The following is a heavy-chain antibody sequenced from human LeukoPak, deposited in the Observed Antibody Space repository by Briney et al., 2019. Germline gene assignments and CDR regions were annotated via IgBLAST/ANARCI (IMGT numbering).Heavy chain of an antibody. CDR1: GFTLSNYA. V-gene: IGHV3-23*01. Sequence: GGSLRLSCAASGFTLSNYAMSWVRQAPGKGLEWVSGISASGGSTYYADSVKGRFTISRDNSKSALFLQMNSLSAEDTAVYYCAKVGSITMTPDAAFDYWGQGTLVTVSS. J-gene: IGHJ4*02. D-gene: IGHD3-22*01. CDR2: ISASGGST. CDR3: AKVGSITMTPDAAFDY.